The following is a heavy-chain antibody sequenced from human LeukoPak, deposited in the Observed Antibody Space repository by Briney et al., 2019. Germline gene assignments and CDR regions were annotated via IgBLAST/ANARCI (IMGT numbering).Heavy chain of an antibody. D-gene: IGHD2-2*01. CDR3: ARGVPIVVVPAAVDY. J-gene: IGHJ4*02. CDR1: GFTFSSYA. Sequence: GGSLRLSCAASGFTFSSYAMHWVRQAPGKGLEYVSAISSNGGSTYYANSVKGRFTISRDNSKNTLYLQMGSLRAEDMAVYYCARGVPIVVVPAAVDYWGQGTLVTVFS. V-gene: IGHV3-64*01. CDR2: ISSNGGST.